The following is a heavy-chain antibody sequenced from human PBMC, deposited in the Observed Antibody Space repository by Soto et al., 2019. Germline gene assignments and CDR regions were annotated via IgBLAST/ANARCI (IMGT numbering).Heavy chain of an antibody. CDR1: GYTLTDYY. D-gene: IGHD1-26*01. J-gene: IGHJ4*02. Sequence: QVQLVQSGAEVKKPGASVKVSCKASGYTLTDYYIHWVRQAPGQGLEWMGWINPNNGGTNYAQKSQGWGTMTRDTAINTAYMELSRLRSDHTAVYYCARGVSPTGASDYWGQGTLVIVSS. CDR3: ARGVSPTGASDY. V-gene: IGHV1-2*04. CDR2: INPNNGGT.